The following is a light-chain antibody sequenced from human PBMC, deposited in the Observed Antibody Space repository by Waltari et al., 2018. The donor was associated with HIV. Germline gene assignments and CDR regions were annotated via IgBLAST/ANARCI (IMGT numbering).Light chain of an antibody. V-gene: IGLV2-8*01. CDR2: EVI. CDR1: SSDVGGYNY. J-gene: IGLJ2*01. Sequence: QSALTQPPSASGSPGQSVTISCTGTSSDVGGYNYVSWYQQHPGKAPKLMIDEVIKRPSGVPDRFSGSKSGNTASLTVSGLQAEDEADYYCSSYAVNLPVFGGGTKLTVL. CDR3: SSYAVNLPV.